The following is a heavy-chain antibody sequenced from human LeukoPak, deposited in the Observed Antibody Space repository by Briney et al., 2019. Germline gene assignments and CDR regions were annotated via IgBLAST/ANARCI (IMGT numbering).Heavy chain of an antibody. Sequence: TGGSLRLSCAASGFTFDDYAMHWVRQAPGKGLEWVSGISWNSGSIGYADSVKGRFTISRDNAKNSLYLQMNSLRAEDTALYYCAKDKAPLYSGYDWDLDFWGQGTLVTVSS. V-gene: IGHV3-9*01. CDR3: AKDKAPLYSGYDWDLDF. D-gene: IGHD5-12*01. CDR1: GFTFDDYA. J-gene: IGHJ4*02. CDR2: ISWNSGSI.